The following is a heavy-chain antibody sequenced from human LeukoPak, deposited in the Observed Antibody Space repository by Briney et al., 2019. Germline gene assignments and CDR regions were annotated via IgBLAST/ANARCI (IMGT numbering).Heavy chain of an antibody. J-gene: IGHJ4*02. Sequence: SETLSLTCTVSGVSISSSSYYWGWIRQPPGKGLEWIGSIYYSGSTYYNPSLKSRVTISVDTSKNQFSLKLSSVTAADTAVYYCARMGDSSSSDYWGQGTLVTVSS. V-gene: IGHV4-39*01. CDR2: IYYSGST. D-gene: IGHD6-6*01. CDR3: ARMGDSSSSDY. CDR1: GVSISSSSYY.